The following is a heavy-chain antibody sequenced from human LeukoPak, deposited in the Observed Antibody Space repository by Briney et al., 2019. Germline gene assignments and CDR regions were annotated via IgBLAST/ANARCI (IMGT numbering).Heavy chain of an antibody. CDR1: GYTFTSYG. V-gene: IGHV1-18*01. CDR3: ARRGSGSYRDYFDY. J-gene: IGHJ4*02. Sequence: GASVKVSCKASGYTFTSYGISWVRQAPGQGLEWMLWISAYNGNTNYAQKLQGRVTMTTDTSTSTAYMELRSLRSDDTAVYYCARRGSGSYRDYFDYWGQGTLVTVSS. CDR2: ISAYNGNT. D-gene: IGHD1-26*01.